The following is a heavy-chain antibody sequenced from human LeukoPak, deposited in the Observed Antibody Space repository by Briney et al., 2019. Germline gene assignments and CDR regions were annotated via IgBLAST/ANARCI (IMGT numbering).Heavy chain of an antibody. Sequence: GGSLRLSCAASGFSFSDYYMTWIRQAPGKGLEWISYISSSGSSIYYADSVKGRFTISRDNAKNSLYLQMNSLRAEDTAVYYCARARDGYNSGAFXXWGQXXMVT. D-gene: IGHD5-24*01. V-gene: IGHV3-11*04. CDR3: ARARDGYNSGAFXX. J-gene: IGHJ3*01. CDR1: GFSFSDYY. CDR2: ISSSGSSI.